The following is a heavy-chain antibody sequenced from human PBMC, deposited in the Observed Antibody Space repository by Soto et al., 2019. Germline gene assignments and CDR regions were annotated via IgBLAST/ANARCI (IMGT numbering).Heavy chain of an antibody. J-gene: IGHJ4*02. CDR1: GGTFSSYA. CDR2: IIPIFGTA. V-gene: IGHV1-69*01. CDR3: ARDATYYYDSSGYYFGY. D-gene: IGHD3-22*01. Sequence: QVQLVQSGAEVKKPGSSVKVSCKASGGTFSSYAISWVRQAPGQGLEWMGGIIPIFGTANYAQKFQGRVTITADESTSTAYMELSSLRSEDTAVYYCARDATYYYDSSGYYFGYWGQGTLFTVSS.